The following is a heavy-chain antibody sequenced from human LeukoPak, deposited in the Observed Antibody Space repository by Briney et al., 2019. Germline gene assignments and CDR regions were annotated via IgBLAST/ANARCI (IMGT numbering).Heavy chain of an antibody. CDR1: GGSISSSSYY. Sequence: SETLSLTCTVSGGSISSSSYYWGWVRQPPGKGLEWIGSIYYSGSTYYNPSLKSRVTISVDTSKNQFSLKLSSVTAADTAVYYCARDSLLTGQEGPDAFDIWGQGTMVTVSS. CDR3: ARDSLLTGQEGPDAFDI. J-gene: IGHJ3*02. V-gene: IGHV4-39*07. D-gene: IGHD3-9*01. CDR2: IYYSGST.